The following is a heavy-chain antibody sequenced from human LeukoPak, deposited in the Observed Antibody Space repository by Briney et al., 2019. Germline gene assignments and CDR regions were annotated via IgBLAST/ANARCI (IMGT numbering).Heavy chain of an antibody. V-gene: IGHV3-74*01. CDR1: GFTFSNYW. CDR2: ISSDGSRT. D-gene: IGHD3-22*01. Sequence: GGSPRLSCAASGFTFSNYWMHWVRHAPGKGLVWVSRISSDGSRTTYADSVRGRFTISRDNAKHTLYLQMNSLRAEDTAVYYCARANYYDSSGYYFDYWGQGTPLVTVSS. CDR3: ARANYYDSSGYYFDY. J-gene: IGHJ4*02.